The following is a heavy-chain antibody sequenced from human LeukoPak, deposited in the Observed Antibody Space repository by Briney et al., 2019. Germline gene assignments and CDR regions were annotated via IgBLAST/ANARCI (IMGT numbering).Heavy chain of an antibody. CDR3: ARDSATAVVLYHYYGMDV. Sequence: ASVKVSCKASGYTLTSYGISWVRQAPGQGLEWMGWISAYNGNTKYAQKFQGTVTMTTDTSTSTAYMELRSLSSDDAAVYYCARDSATAVVLYHYYGMDVWGQGTTVTVSS. CDR1: GYTLTSYG. D-gene: IGHD5-18*01. CDR2: ISAYNGNT. V-gene: IGHV1-18*01. J-gene: IGHJ6*02.